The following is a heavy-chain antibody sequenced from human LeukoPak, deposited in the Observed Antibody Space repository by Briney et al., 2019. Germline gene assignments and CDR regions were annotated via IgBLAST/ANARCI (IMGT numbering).Heavy chain of an antibody. D-gene: IGHD2-2*01. CDR3: ARHVFACTSCVRDAFDI. Sequence: SETLSLTCTVSGASINFYYWSWIRQAPGKGLEWIGNIHHSGDRNYSPSFKSRVTISIDSSKKHFSLRLTSVTAADTAVYYCARHVFACTSCVRDAFDIWGQGTMVTVSS. V-gene: IGHV4-59*08. CDR2: IHHSGDR. CDR1: GASINFYY. J-gene: IGHJ3*02.